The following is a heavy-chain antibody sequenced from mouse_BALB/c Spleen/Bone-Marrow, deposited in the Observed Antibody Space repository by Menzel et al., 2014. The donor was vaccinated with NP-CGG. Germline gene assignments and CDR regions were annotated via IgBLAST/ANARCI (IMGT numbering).Heavy chain of an antibody. CDR3: ARLRDYDYFDY. Sequence: EVKVVESGGDLVKPGGSLKLSCAASGFTFSNYGMSWVRQTPDKRLEWVATISSGGSYTYYPDSVKGRFTISRDNAKNTLYLQMSSLKSEDTAMYYCARLRDYDYFDYWGQGTTLTVSS. CDR2: ISSGGSYT. D-gene: IGHD2-4*01. CDR1: GFTFSNYG. J-gene: IGHJ2*01. V-gene: IGHV5-6*01.